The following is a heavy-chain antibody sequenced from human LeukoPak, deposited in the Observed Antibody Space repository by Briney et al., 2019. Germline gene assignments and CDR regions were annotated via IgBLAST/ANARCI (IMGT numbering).Heavy chain of an antibody. CDR3: ACTAYYYYYLDV. CDR1: GFTFSSHA. CDR2: ISGSGDST. Sequence: GRSLRLSCAASGFTFSSHAMSWVRQAPGEGLEWVSAISGSGDSTYYADSVKGRFTISRDNSKNTPYLHMSSLRAEDTAVYYCACTAYYYYYLDVWGKGTTVTDSS. J-gene: IGHJ6*03. V-gene: IGHV3-23*01. D-gene: IGHD5-18*01.